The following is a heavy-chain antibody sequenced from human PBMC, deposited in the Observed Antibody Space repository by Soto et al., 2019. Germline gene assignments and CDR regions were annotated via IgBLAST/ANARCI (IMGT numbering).Heavy chain of an antibody. V-gene: IGHV3-11*05. Sequence: QVQLVESGGGLVKPGGSLRLSCAASGFTFSDYYMSWIRQAPGKGLEWVSYISSSSSYTNYADSVKGRFTISRDNAKNSLYLQMNSLRAEDTAVYYCASSAYYYGSSDYWGQGTLATVSS. J-gene: IGHJ4*02. D-gene: IGHD3-10*01. CDR2: ISSSSSYT. CDR1: GFTFSDYY. CDR3: ASSAYYYGSSDY.